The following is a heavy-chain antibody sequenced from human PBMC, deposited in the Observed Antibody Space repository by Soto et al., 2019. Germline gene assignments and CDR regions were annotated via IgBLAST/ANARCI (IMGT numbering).Heavy chain of an antibody. CDR3: ARTRRYRSGGRCYYSDY. Sequence: QVQLVQSGAEVKKPGSSVKVSCKASGGTFSNYAINWVRQAPGQGLEWMGGIIPIFGTSNYAQKFQGRVTITADESTSTAYMDLNSLRSEDTAVYYCARTRRYRSGGRCYYSDYWGQGTQVTVSS. J-gene: IGHJ4*02. CDR1: GGTFSNYA. V-gene: IGHV1-69*01. CDR2: IIPIFGTS. D-gene: IGHD2-15*01.